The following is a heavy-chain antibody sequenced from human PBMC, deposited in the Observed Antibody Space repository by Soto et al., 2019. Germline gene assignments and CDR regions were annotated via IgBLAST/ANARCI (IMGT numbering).Heavy chain of an antibody. Sequence: QVQLVQSGAEVKKPGASVKVSCKASGYTFTSYDINWVRQATGQGLEWRGWMNPNRGNTGYALKFQVRVTMTRNNSISTDYMELSSPRSESTAVSYCARLNADADYYGYYYYGMDVWGQGTTVTVSS. CDR3: ARLNADADYYGYYYYGMDV. J-gene: IGHJ6*02. V-gene: IGHV1-8*01. CDR1: GYTFTSYD. D-gene: IGHD1-26*01. CDR2: MNPNRGNT.